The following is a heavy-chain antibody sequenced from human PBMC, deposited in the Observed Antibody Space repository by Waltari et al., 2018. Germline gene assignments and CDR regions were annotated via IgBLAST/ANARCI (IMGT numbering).Heavy chain of an antibody. Sequence: EEQLVESGGGLVQPGGSLSLSWAASGFTFSNYWLPWVRQAPGTGPVWVSRINSASSTTNYADSVKGRFTISRDNAKNTLYLQMDSLRVEDTAVYYCARGSPSYWALGLWGQGILVTVSS. D-gene: IGHD2-8*02. CDR1: GFTFSNYW. V-gene: IGHV3-74*01. J-gene: IGHJ4*02. CDR2: INSASSTT. CDR3: ARGSPSYWALGL.